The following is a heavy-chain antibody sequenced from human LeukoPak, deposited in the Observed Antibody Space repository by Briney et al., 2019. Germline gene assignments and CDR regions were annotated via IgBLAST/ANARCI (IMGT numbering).Heavy chain of an antibody. V-gene: IGHV4-61*02. Sequence: SETLSLTCTVSGGSITSGSYYWSWIRQPAGTGLEWIGRIYTSGSTNYNPSLKSRVTISLDTSKNKFSLKLTSETAADTAVYYCAREFAKAFDYWGQGTLVTVSS. CDR2: IYTSGST. D-gene: IGHD2-21*01. J-gene: IGHJ4*02. CDR1: GGSITSGSYY. CDR3: AREFAKAFDY.